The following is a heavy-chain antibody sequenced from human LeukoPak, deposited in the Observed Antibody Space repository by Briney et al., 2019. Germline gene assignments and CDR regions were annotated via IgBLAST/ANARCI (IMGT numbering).Heavy chain of an antibody. Sequence: GESLKISCKGFEYTFTSYWIVWVRQMPGKGLEWMGIIYPGDSETKYSPSFQGQVTISVDKSINTAYLQWSSLKASDTAMYYCARLGGSFYRPFVDYWGQGILVTVSS. J-gene: IGHJ4*02. CDR1: EYTFTSYW. CDR2: IYPGDSET. CDR3: ARLGGSFYRPFVDY. D-gene: IGHD1-26*01. V-gene: IGHV5-51*01.